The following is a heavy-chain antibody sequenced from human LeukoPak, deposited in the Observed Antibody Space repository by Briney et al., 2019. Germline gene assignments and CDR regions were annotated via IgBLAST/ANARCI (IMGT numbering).Heavy chain of an antibody. V-gene: IGHV4-59*01. CDR2: IYYSGST. Sequence: PSETLSLTCTVSGGSISSYYWSWIRQPPGKGLEWIGYIYYSGSTNYNPSLKSRVTISVDTSKNQFSLKLSSVTAADMAVYYCARDPAAGYSYGHDAFDIWGQGTMVTVSS. CDR3: ARDPAAGYSYGHDAFDI. J-gene: IGHJ3*02. D-gene: IGHD5-18*01. CDR1: GGSISSYY.